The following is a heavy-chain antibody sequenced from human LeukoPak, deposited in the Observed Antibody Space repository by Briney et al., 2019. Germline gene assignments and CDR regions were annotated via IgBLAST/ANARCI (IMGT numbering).Heavy chain of an antibody. V-gene: IGHV1-2*06. CDR1: GYTFTGYY. Sequence: GASVKVSCKASGYTFTGYYMHWVRQAPGQGLEWMGRINPNSGGTNYAQKFQGRVTMTRDTSISTAYMELSRLRSADTAVYYCASNVAAAGTGTFDYWGQGTLVTVSS. CDR2: INPNSGGT. J-gene: IGHJ4*02. CDR3: ASNVAAAGTGTFDY. D-gene: IGHD6-13*01.